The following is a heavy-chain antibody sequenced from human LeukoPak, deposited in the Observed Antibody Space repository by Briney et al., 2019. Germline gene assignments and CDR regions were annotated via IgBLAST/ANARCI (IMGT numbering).Heavy chain of an antibody. Sequence: GGSLRLSCAASGFTFSSFGMSWVRQAPGKGLEWVSAISGSGGSTYSADSVKGRFTISRDNSKNTLYLQMNSLRADDTAVYYCARGYSNYGYVFDIWGQGTMVTVSS. J-gene: IGHJ3*02. CDR2: ISGSGGST. CDR3: ARGYSNYGYVFDI. D-gene: IGHD2/OR15-2a*01. CDR1: GFTFSSFG. V-gene: IGHV3-23*01.